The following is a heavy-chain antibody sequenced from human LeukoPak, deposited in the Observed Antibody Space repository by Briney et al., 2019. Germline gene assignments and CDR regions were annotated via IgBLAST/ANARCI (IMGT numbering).Heavy chain of an antibody. CDR2: IYSGGST. J-gene: IGHJ3*02. V-gene: IGHV3-66*01. CDR1: GFTVSSNY. CDR3: ARGHVYDTTGDAFDI. Sequence: SGGSLRLSCAASGFTVSSNYVSWVRQAPGKGLEWVSLIYSGGSTYYADSVKGRFTISRDNSKNTLYLQMNSLRAEDTAVYYCARGHVYDTTGDAFDIWGQGTMVTVSS. D-gene: IGHD3-22*01.